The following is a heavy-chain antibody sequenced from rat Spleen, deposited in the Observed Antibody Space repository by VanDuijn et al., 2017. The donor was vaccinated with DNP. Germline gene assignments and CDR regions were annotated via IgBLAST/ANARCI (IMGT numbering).Heavy chain of an antibody. V-gene: IGHV3-1*01. D-gene: IGHD1-11*01. J-gene: IGHJ2*01. CDR3: ARLEFGGYTYYFDY. Sequence: EVQLQESGPGLVKPSQSLSLTCSVTGYSISSNYWGWIRKFPGNKMEWIGHISNSGTITYNPSLKSRISITRDTSRNHFFLQLNSVTTEDTATYYCARLEFGGYTYYFDYWGQGVMVTVSS. CDR2: ISNSGTI. CDR1: GYSISSNY.